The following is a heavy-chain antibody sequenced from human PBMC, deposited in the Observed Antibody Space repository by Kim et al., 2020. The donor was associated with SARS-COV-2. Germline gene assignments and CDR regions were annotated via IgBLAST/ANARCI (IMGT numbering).Heavy chain of an antibody. CDR3: AKRDQTVLYYDRGYDF. J-gene: IGHJ4*02. D-gene: IGHD3-22*01. CDR2: LSGSGANT. Sequence: GGSLRLSCAASGFPFSSYALSWVRQAPGKGLEWVSGLSGSGANTYYADSVKGRFTISRDNSKSMLYLWMTSLKVEDVAVYYCAKRDQTVLYYDRGYDFWGQGTLVTVSS. CDR1: GFPFSSYA. V-gene: IGHV3-23*01.